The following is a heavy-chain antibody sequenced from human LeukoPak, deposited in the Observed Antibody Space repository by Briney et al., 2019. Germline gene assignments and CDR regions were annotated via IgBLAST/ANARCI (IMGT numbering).Heavy chain of an antibody. Sequence: SETLSLTCAVYGGSFSGYYWSWIRQPPRKGLEWIGEINHSGSANYNPSLQSRVTISVDTSKNEFSLKLSSVSAADTAVYYCVTGQWLVPVSYWGQGTLVTVSS. V-gene: IGHV4-34*01. J-gene: IGHJ4*02. CDR2: INHSGSA. CDR3: VTGQWLVPVSY. CDR1: GGSFSGYY. D-gene: IGHD6-19*01.